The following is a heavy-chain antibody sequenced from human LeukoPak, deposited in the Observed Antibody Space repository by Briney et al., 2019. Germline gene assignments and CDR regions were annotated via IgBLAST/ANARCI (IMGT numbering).Heavy chain of an antibody. CDR3: AREGDGYKILPFDY. V-gene: IGHV1-2*06. Sequence: AASVKVSCKASGYTFTGYYMHWVRQAPGQGLEWMGRINPNSGGTNYAQKFQGRVTMTRDTSISTAYMELSRLRFDDTAVYYCAREGDGYKILPFDYWGQGTLVTVSS. J-gene: IGHJ4*02. CDR2: INPNSGGT. D-gene: IGHD5-24*01. CDR1: GYTFTGYY.